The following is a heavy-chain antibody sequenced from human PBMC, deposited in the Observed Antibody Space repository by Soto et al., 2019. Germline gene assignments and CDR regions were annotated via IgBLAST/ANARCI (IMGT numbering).Heavy chain of an antibody. J-gene: IGHJ6*02. D-gene: IGHD6-6*01. V-gene: IGHV4-4*07. Sequence: QVQLQESGPGLVKPSETLSLTCTVSSGFISSYYWGWIRQPAGKGLEWIGRICISGSTKYNPSLKSRVTMSVDTSKNQFALKLSSVTAGDTAVYYCARDRSSSSEVYYYYYGMDVWGQGTTVTVSS. CDR1: SGFISSYY. CDR2: ICISGST. CDR3: ARDRSSSSEVYYYYYGMDV.